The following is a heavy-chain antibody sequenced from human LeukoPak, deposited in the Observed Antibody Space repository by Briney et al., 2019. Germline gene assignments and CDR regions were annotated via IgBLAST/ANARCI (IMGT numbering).Heavy chain of an antibody. Sequence: ASVKVSCKASGGTFSSYAISWVRQAPGQGLEWMGGINPNSGGTNYAQKFQGRVTMTRDTSISTAYMELSRLRSDDTAVYYCARAVDWLSYYYFDYWGQGTLVTVSS. D-gene: IGHD3-9*01. V-gene: IGHV1-2*02. CDR1: GGTFSSYA. CDR2: INPNSGGT. CDR3: ARAVDWLSYYYFDY. J-gene: IGHJ4*02.